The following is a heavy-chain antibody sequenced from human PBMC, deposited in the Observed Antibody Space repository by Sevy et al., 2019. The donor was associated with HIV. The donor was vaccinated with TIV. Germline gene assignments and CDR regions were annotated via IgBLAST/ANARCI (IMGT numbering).Heavy chain of an antibody. CDR3: ARDQKVVLVVYAIPFDAFDI. Sequence: GGSLRLSCAASGFTFSYYGIHWVRRAPGKGLEWVAYRTYDGSNKDYADSVKGRFTISRDNSENPLYLQMNSLRAEDTAMYYCARDQKVVLVVYAIPFDAFDIWGQGTLVTVSS. CDR1: GFTFSYYG. CDR2: RTYDGSNK. J-gene: IGHJ3*02. V-gene: IGHV3-30*02. D-gene: IGHD2-8*02.